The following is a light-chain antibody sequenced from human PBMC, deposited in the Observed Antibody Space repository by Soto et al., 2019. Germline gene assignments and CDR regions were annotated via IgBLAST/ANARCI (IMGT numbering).Light chain of an antibody. CDR2: GAS. Sequence: DIQLTQSPSSLSASVGDRVTITCRASQGVSKWLAWYQQKPGKAPILLIHGASNLQTGVPSRFSGSGSGTDFVLTITSLQPEDIATYFCQQANSCPLTFGQGTRLEIK. CDR1: QGVSKW. V-gene: IGKV1-12*01. J-gene: IGKJ5*01. CDR3: QQANSCPLT.